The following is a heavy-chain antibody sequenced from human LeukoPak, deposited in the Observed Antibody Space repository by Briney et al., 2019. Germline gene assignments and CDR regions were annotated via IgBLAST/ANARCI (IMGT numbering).Heavy chain of an antibody. Sequence: GGSLRLSCAASGFTFSSYWMSWVRQAPGKGLEWVANIKQDGSEKYYVDSVKGRFTISRDNAKNSLYLQMNSLRAEDTAVYYCAREDSSSGYLGWGRDYYGMDVWGQGTTVTVSS. D-gene: IGHD6-13*01. J-gene: IGHJ6*02. CDR2: IKQDGSEK. V-gene: IGHV3-7*01. CDR1: GFTFSSYW. CDR3: AREDSSSGYLGWGRDYYGMDV.